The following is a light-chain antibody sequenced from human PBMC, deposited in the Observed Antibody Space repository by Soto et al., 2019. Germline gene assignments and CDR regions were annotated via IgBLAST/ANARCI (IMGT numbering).Light chain of an antibody. CDR3: QQSNHCSSIT. J-gene: IGKJ5*01. Sequence: EIAMTQSPATLSVSLRERATLSCRVSQGISKNLAWYQQRPCQAPILLIYGASTKSTGVPARFSGSGPGTAFLLSISGLQSEESAVYDCQQSNHCSSITFGNGTRLEI. CDR2: GAS. CDR1: QGISKN. V-gene: IGKV3-15*01.